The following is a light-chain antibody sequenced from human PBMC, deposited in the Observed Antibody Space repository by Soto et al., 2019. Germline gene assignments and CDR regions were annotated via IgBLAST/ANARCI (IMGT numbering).Light chain of an antibody. V-gene: IGKV3-15*01. Sequence: EMVMTPSPSTLSVSPGERATLSCRASPSVSTNLAWYQQKPGQGPRLLIFGASTRAIGIPARFSGSGSGTDFTLTISSLQSEDFAVYYCQHYNELPLTFGGGTKVDI. CDR2: GAS. CDR1: PSVSTN. J-gene: IGKJ4*01. CDR3: QHYNELPLT.